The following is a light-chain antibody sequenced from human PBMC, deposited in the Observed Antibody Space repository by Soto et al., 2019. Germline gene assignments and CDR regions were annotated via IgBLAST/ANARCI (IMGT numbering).Light chain of an antibody. CDR3: QAWDSSAV. V-gene: IGLV3-9*01. CDR1: KIGSKN. J-gene: IGLJ1*01. Sequence: SCDLTQPLSVSVARGQTARITRGGNKIGSKNVQWYQQKPGQAPVLVIYRDFNRPSGIPERFSGSNSGNTATLTISRAQAGDEADYYCQAWDSSAVFGTGTKVTVL. CDR2: RDF.